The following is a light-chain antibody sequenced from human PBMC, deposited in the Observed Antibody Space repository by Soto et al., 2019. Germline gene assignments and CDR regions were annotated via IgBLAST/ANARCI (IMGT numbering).Light chain of an antibody. CDR2: EVT. V-gene: IGLV2-8*01. CDR1: SSDVGGYNY. J-gene: IGLJ3*02. Sequence: QSALTQPPSASGSPGQSVAISCTGTSSDVGGYNYVSWYQQHPGKAPKLVIYEVTKRPSGVPDRFSGSKSGNTASLTVSGLQADDEADYYCNSYGGSNNWVFGGGTKLTV. CDR3: NSYGGSNNWV.